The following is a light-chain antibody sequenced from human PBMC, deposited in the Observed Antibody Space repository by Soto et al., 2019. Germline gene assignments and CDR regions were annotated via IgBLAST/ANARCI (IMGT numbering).Light chain of an antibody. Sequence: DIQMTQSPSTLSASVGARVIITCRACQSIDSYLAWYQQKPGKAPKLLIYMASSLESGVPSRFSGSGSGTEFTLTISSLQPDDFVTYYCQQYSSYSPWTFGQGTKVDIK. CDR1: QSIDSY. J-gene: IGKJ1*01. CDR2: MAS. V-gene: IGKV1-5*03. CDR3: QQYSSYSPWT.